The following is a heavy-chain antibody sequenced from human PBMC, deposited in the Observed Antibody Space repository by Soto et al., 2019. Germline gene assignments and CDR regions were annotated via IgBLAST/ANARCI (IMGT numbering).Heavy chain of an antibody. Sequence: EVQMVESGGGLVKPGGSLRLSCAASGFTFSSFSMNWVRQAPGKGLEWVSSMSSGGSYISYADSVKGRFTISRDNAKNSLYLQMISLRAEDTAVYYCARNEVRGYCSSTSCYGEGMDVWGQGTTVTVS. CDR2: MSSGGSYI. J-gene: IGHJ6*02. D-gene: IGHD2-2*01. V-gene: IGHV3-21*01. CDR1: GFTFSSFS. CDR3: ARNEVRGYCSSTSCYGEGMDV.